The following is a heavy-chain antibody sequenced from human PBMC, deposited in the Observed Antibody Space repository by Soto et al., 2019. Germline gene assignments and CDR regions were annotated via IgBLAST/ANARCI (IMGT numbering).Heavy chain of an antibody. CDR3: AGLIWSGYHYYYYMDV. D-gene: IGHD3-3*01. CDR2: ISSSSSTI. Sequence: GGSLRLSCAASGFTFSSYSMNWVRQAPGKGLEWVSYISSSSSTIYYADSVKGRFTISRDNAKNSLYLQMNSLRAEDTAVYYCAGLIWSGYHYYYYMDVWGKGTTVTVSS. V-gene: IGHV3-48*01. J-gene: IGHJ6*03. CDR1: GFTFSSYS.